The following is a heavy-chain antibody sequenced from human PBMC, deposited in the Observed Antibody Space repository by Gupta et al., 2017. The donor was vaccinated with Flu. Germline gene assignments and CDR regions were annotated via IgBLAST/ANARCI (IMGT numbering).Heavy chain of an antibody. CDR3: ARFRVGSKTTPFDY. CDR2: ISSSSSYI. J-gene: IGHJ4*02. CDR1: GLPLSSHS. V-gene: IGHV3-21*01. Sequence: EVQLVESGGGLVKPGGCLKPPCAASGLPLSSHSMNWVCQGPRKWLEWVSPISSSSSYIYYADSVKGRFTISRDNAKNSLYLQMNSLRAEDTAVYYCARFRVGSKTTPFDYWGQGTLVTVSS. D-gene: IGHD1-1*01.